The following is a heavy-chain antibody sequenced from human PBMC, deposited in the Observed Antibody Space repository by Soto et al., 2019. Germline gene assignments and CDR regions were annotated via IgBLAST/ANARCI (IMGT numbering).Heavy chain of an antibody. CDR2: IHHSGST. CDR3: ARDKGSHPRD. D-gene: IGHD6-13*01. J-gene: IGHJ4*02. CDR1: GVSISSDNW. Sequence: QVELQESGPGLVRHSGTVSLTCAVSGVSISSDNWWSWVPQQPGKSLEWIGEIHHSGSTNYNPSLKRRGTMSVVPSKDLFSLTLNSVTAEDTAFYYCARDKGSHPRDWGQGTLVSVSS. V-gene: IGHV4-4*02.